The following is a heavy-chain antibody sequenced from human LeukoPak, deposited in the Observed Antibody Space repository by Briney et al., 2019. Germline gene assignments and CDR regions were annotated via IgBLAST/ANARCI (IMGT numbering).Heavy chain of an antibody. D-gene: IGHD3-10*01. J-gene: IGHJ4*02. CDR1: GASISSGSYS. Sequence: SETLSLTCTVSGASISSGSYSWSWIRQPAGKGLEWIGRIYNSGSTNYNPSLKSRVTISVDTSKNQFSLKLSSVTAADTAVYYCARGGGVLSYYYGSGTFDYWGQGTLVTVSS. CDR3: ARGGGVLSYYYGSGTFDY. V-gene: IGHV4-61*02. CDR2: IYNSGST.